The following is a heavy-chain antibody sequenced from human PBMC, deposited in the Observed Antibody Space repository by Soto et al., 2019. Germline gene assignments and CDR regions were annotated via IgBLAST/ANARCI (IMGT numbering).Heavy chain of an antibody. Sequence: GGSLRLSCAGSGFTFGDSYMSWIRQAAGKGLEWLSYISPGSRYPAYADSVKGRFTISRDNAKRSLYLQMMSLTAEDTAIYYCVRGGGGGLFDPWGQGTMVTVSS. CDR3: VRGGGGGLFDP. V-gene: IGHV3-11*06. CDR1: GFTFGDSY. D-gene: IGHD2-15*01. J-gene: IGHJ5*02. CDR2: ISPGSRYP.